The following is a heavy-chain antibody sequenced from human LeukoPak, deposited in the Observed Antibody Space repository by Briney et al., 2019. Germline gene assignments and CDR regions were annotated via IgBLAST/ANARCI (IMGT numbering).Heavy chain of an antibody. J-gene: IGHJ6*02. D-gene: IGHD3-3*01. V-gene: IGHV3-30-3*01. Sequence: EPGGSLRLSCAASGFTFSSYAMHWVRQAPGKGLEGVAVISYDGSNKYYADSVKGRFTISRDNSKNTLYLQMNSLRAEDTAVYYCSRGSFITIFGVVLWGQGTTVTVSS. CDR3: SRGSFITIFGVVL. CDR1: GFTFSSYA. CDR2: ISYDGSNK.